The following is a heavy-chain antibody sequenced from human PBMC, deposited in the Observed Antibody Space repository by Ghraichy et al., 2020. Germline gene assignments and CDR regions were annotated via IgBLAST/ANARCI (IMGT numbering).Heavy chain of an antibody. CDR2: IYPGDSDT. CDR1: GYSFTSYW. D-gene: IGHD6-19*01. CDR3: ARSGRIAVAGTYPGPFDY. Sequence: GESLNISCKGSGYSFTSYWIGWVRQMPGKGLEWMGIIYPGDSDTRYSPSFQGQVTISADKSISTAYLQWSSLKASDTAMYYCARSGRIAVAGTYPGPFDYWGQGTLVTVSS. V-gene: IGHV5-51*01. J-gene: IGHJ4*02.